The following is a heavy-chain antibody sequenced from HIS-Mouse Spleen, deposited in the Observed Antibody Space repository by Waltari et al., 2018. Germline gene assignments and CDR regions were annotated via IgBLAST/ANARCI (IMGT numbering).Heavy chain of an antibody. D-gene: IGHD5-18*01. CDR3: AREVEMATADAFDI. J-gene: IGHJ3*02. Sequence: EVQLVESGGGLVQPGGSLRLSCAASGFTFSSYSMNWVRQAPGKGLEWVSYISSSSSTIYYADSVKGRVTISRDNAKNSLYLQMNSLRDEDTAVYYCAREVEMATADAFDIWGQGTMVTVSS. V-gene: IGHV3-48*02. CDR2: ISSSSSTI. CDR1: GFTFSSYS.